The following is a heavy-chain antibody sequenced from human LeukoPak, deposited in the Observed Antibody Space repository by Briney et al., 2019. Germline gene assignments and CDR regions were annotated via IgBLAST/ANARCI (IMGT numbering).Heavy chain of an antibody. Sequence: GGSLRLSCAASGFTFSSYSMNWVRQAPGRGLEWVSSISSSSSYIYYGDSVKGRFTISRDNAKNSLYLQMNSLRAEDTAVYYCASNPSGIAGGSDYWGQGTLVTVSS. CDR2: ISSSSSYI. V-gene: IGHV3-21*01. CDR1: GFTFSSYS. J-gene: IGHJ4*02. D-gene: IGHD6-13*01. CDR3: ASNPSGIAGGSDY.